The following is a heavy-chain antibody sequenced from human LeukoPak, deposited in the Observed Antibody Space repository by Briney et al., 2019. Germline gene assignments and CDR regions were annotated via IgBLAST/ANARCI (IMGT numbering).Heavy chain of an antibody. D-gene: IGHD5-12*01. CDR1: GGSISSGDYY. V-gene: IGHV4-30-4*01. J-gene: IGHJ4*02. Sequence: SETLSLTCTVSGGSISSGDYYWSWIRQPPGKGLEWIGYISYSGSTYYNPSLKSRVTISVDTSKNQFSLKLISVTAADTAVYYCARDREWLRFGAFDYWGQGTLVTVSS. CDR2: ISYSGST. CDR3: ARDREWLRFGAFDY.